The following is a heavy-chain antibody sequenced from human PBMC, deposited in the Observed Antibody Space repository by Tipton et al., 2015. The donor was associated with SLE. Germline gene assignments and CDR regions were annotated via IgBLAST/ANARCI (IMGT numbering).Heavy chain of an antibody. CDR2: IFYTGST. V-gene: IGHV4-59*08. CDR1: GGSINSYY. D-gene: IGHD1-26*01. J-gene: IGHJ5*02. Sequence: TLSLTCTVSGGSINSYYWTWIRQPPGKGLEWIGSIFYTGSTNYNPSLKSRVTMSVDRAENHFSLKLRSVTAADTAVYYCARHAGGVGATPWGQGTLVSVSS. CDR3: ARHAGGVGATP.